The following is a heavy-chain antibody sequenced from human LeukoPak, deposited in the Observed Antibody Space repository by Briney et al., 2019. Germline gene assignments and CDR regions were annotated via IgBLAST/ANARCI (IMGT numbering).Heavy chain of an antibody. J-gene: IGHJ4*02. D-gene: IGHD6-19*01. V-gene: IGHV1-69*06. CDR2: IIPIFGTA. CDR1: GGTFSSYA. Sequence: SVKVSCKASGGTFSSYAISWVRQAPGQGLECMGGIIPIFGTANYAQKFQGRVTISADKSTSTAYMELSSLRSEDTAVYYCAIAVAGTGHFDYWGQRTLVTVSS. CDR3: AIAVAGTGHFDY.